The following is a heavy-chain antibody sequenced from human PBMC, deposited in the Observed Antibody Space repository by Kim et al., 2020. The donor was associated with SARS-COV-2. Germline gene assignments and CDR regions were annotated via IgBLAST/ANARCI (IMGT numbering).Heavy chain of an antibody. J-gene: IGHJ6*02. CDR3: ARDGYYDSSGYYNYYYYGMDV. Sequence: ASVKVSCKASGYTFTSYGISWVRQAPGQGLEWMGWISAYNGNTNYAQKLQGRVTMTTDTSTSTAYMELRSLRSDDTAVYYCARDGYYDSSGYYNYYYYGMDVWGQGTTVTVSS. D-gene: IGHD3-22*01. V-gene: IGHV1-18*01. CDR1: GYTFTSYG. CDR2: ISAYNGNT.